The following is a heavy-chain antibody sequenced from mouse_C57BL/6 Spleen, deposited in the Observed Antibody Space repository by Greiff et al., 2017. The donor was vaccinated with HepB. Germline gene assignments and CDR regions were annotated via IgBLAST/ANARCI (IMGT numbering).Heavy chain of an antibody. CDR2: IYPSDSET. CDR1: GYTFTSYW. V-gene: IGHV1-61*01. J-gene: IGHJ2*01. Sequence: QVQLQQPGAELVRPGSSVKLSCKASGYTFTSYWMDWVKQRPGQGLEWIGNIYPSDSETHYNQKFKDKATLTVDKSSSTANMQLSSLTSEDSAVYYCARSAYYSNYGPYYFDYWGPGTTLTVSS. D-gene: IGHD2-5*01. CDR3: ARSAYYSNYGPYYFDY.